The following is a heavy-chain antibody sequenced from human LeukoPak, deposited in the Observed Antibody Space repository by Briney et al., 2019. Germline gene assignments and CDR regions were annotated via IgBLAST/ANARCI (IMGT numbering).Heavy chain of an antibody. CDR2: ISGSGGST. CDR3: ARDGAAHCGGDCYSGAFDI. J-gene: IGHJ3*02. CDR1: GFTFSSYA. Sequence: PGRSLRLSCAASGFTFSSYAMHRVRQAPGKGLEWVSAISGSGGSTYYADSVKGRFTISRDNAKNSLYLQMNSLRDEDTAVYYCARDGAAHCGGDCYSGAFDIWGQGTMVTVSS. V-gene: IGHV3-23*01. D-gene: IGHD2-21*02.